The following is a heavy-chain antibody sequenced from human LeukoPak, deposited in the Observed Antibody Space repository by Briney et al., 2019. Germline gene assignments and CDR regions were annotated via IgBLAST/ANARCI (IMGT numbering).Heavy chain of an antibody. D-gene: IGHD6-13*01. CDR3: ASGRQLGY. Sequence: HTGGSLRLSCAASGFTFRNYWMSWVRQAPGKGLEWVANIKEDGSEKYYVDSVKGRFTISRDNARNSLYLQMNSLRAEDTAVYYCASGRQLGYWGQGTLVTVSS. J-gene: IGHJ4*02. V-gene: IGHV3-7*01. CDR1: GFTFRNYW. CDR2: IKEDGSEK.